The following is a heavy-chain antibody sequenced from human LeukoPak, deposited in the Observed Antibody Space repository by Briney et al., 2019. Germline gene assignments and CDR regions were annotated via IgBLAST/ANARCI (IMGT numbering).Heavy chain of an antibody. CDR3: ARAGAGIAAAGTPFDY. J-gene: IGHJ4*02. D-gene: IGHD6-13*01. V-gene: IGHV3-30*19. CDR2: ISYDGSNK. Sequence: GGSLRLSCVASGFTFSRYWMSWVRQAPGKGLEWVAVISYDGSNKYYADSVKGRFTISRDNSKNTLYLQMNSLRAEDTAVYYCARAGAGIAAAGTPFDYWGQGTLVTVSS. CDR1: GFTFSRYW.